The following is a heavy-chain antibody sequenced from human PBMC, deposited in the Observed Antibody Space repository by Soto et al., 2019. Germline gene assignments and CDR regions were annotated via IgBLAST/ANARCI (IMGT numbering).Heavy chain of an antibody. CDR1: GFTFSSYS. D-gene: IGHD3-22*01. CDR2: ISSSSSTI. Sequence: LRLSCAASGFTFSSYSMNWVRQAPGKGLEWVSYISSSSSTIYYADSVKGRFTISRDNAKNSLYLQMNSLRDEDTAVYYCARDYTHYYYDSSGPFDYWGQGTLVTVSS. V-gene: IGHV3-48*02. J-gene: IGHJ4*02. CDR3: ARDYTHYYYDSSGPFDY.